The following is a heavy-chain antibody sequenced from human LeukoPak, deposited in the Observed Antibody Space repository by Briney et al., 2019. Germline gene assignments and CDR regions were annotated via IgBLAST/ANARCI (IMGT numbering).Heavy chain of an antibody. CDR2: ISAYSGNT. CDR3: ARDKDYNLDD. CDR1: GYTFPSRG. V-gene: IGHV1-18*01. Sequence: GASVKVSFKASGYTFPSRGISWVRQAPGQGLAWMGWISAYSGNTNYAQDFQGRVTLTTDTSATTAYMELRNLKSDDTAVYYCARDKDYNLDDWGQGTLVTVSS. D-gene: IGHD4-11*01. J-gene: IGHJ4*02.